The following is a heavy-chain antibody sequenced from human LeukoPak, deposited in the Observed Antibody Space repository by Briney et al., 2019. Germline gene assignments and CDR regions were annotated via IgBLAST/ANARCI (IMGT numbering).Heavy chain of an antibody. Sequence: ASVKVSCKASGYTFTSYDINWVRQAPGQGLEWMGWINPNSGGTNYAQKFQGRVTMTRDTSISTAYMELSRLRSDDTAVYYCARPDFWSGPFDYWGQGTLVTVSS. CDR2: INPNSGGT. J-gene: IGHJ4*02. CDR1: GYTFTSYD. CDR3: ARPDFWSGPFDY. V-gene: IGHV1-2*02. D-gene: IGHD3-3*01.